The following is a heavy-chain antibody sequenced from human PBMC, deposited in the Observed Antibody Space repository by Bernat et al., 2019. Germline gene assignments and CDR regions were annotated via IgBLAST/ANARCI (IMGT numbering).Heavy chain of an antibody. D-gene: IGHD6-19*01. CDR2: IWYDGSNK. CDR3: ARDGPYPYSSGWYGDAFDI. Sequence: QGQLGGSGGGVGQPGRSLRLSCAASGFTFSSDGMHWVRQAPGKGLEWVAVIWYDGSNKYYADSVKGRFTISRDNSKNTLYLQMNSLRAEDTAVYYCARDGPYPYSSGWYGDAFDIWGQGTMVTVSS. V-gene: IGHV3-33*01. CDR1: GFTFSSDG. J-gene: IGHJ3*02.